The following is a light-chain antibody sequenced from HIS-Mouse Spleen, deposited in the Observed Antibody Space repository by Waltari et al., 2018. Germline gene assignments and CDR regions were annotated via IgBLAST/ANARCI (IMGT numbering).Light chain of an antibody. CDR2: SKN. J-gene: IGLJ2*01. V-gene: IGLV1-44*01. CDR1: SSNIGRNT. Sequence: QSVLTQPPSASCIPGQRVTTACSGSSSNIGRNTVTWYQQLPGTPPKLLISSKNQRPSGVPDRFSGSKSGTSASLAISGLQSEDEADYYCAAWDDSLNGVVFGGGTKLTVL. CDR3: AAWDDSLNGVV.